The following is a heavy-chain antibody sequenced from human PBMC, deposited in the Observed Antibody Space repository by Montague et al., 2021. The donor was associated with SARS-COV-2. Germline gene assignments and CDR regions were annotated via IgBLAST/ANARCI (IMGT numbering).Heavy chain of an antibody. D-gene: IGHD6-19*01. V-gene: IGHV4-61*02. J-gene: IGHJ4*02. Sequence: TLSLTCTVSGGSITSGGYYWSWIRQPAGRGLEWIGRIYSSGSTVHNPPPRSRVALTVATSKNQFSLKLSSVTAADTAVYFCAREDFSGSTPYFFDYWGQGSLVTVSS. CDR1: GGSITSGGYY. CDR3: AREDFSGSTPYFFDY. CDR2: IYSSGST.